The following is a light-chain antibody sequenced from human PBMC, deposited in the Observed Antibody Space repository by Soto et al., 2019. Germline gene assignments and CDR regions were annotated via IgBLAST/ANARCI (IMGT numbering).Light chain of an antibody. J-gene: IGKJ1*01. CDR2: AAS. CDR3: QHSYSTLWT. V-gene: IGKV1-39*01. CDR1: QSISSY. Sequence: DIQMTQSPSSLSASVGDRVTITCRASQSISSYLYWYQQKPGKAPKLLIYAASSLQCGVPSRFSGSGSGTDFTLTISSLQPEDFATYYCQHSYSTLWTFGQGTKVEIK.